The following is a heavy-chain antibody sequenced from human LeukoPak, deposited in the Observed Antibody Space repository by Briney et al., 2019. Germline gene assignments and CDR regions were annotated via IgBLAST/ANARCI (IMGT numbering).Heavy chain of an antibody. CDR1: GFTFSTYA. CDR2: SGDNT. D-gene: IGHD3-10*01. J-gene: IGHJ6*02. Sequence: GGSLRLSCAASGFTFSTYAMSWVRQAPGRGLEWVSVSGDNTYYADSVKGRFTISRDNAKNSLYLQMNDLRAEDTAVYYCARVGSYGMDVWGQGTTVTVSS. V-gene: IGHV3-23*01. CDR3: ARVGSYGMDV.